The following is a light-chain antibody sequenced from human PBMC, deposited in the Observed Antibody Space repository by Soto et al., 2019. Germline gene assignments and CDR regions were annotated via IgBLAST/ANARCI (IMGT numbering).Light chain of an antibody. CDR3: QQRSNWPWT. CDR2: AAS. CDR1: QSVSSY. V-gene: IGKV3-11*01. Sequence: EIVLTQSPATLSLSPGERATLSCRASQSVSSYLDWYQQKPGQAPRLLIYAASNRATGIPARFSGSGSGTDFTLTISSLEPEDFAVYYCQQRSNWPWTFGQGTKVEIK. J-gene: IGKJ1*01.